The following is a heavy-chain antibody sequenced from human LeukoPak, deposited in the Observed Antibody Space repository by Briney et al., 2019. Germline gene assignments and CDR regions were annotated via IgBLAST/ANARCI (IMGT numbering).Heavy chain of an antibody. CDR3: ARDQPDYDILTGYPDY. D-gene: IGHD3-9*01. J-gene: IGHJ4*02. Sequence: ASVKVSCKASGYTFSGYYMHWVRQAPGQGLEWMGWINPNGGGTSYAQKFQGRVTMTEDTSTDTAYMELSSLRSEDTAVYYCARDQPDYDILTGYPDYWGQGTLVTVSS. V-gene: IGHV1-2*02. CDR1: GYTFSGYY. CDR2: INPNGGGT.